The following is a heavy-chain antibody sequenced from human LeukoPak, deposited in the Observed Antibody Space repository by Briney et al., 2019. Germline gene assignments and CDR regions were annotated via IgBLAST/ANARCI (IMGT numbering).Heavy chain of an antibody. CDR3: EDGIRYFDWLGDAFDI. CDR1: GFTFSSYA. D-gene: IGHD3-9*01. V-gene: IGHV3-30*01. CDR2: ISYDGSNK. Sequence: GGSLRLSCAASGFTFSSYAMHWVRQAPGKWLEWVAVISYDGSNKYYADSVKGRFTISRDNSKNTLYLKMNSLRAEDTVFFQAEDGIRYFDWLGDAFDIWGQGTMVTVSS. J-gene: IGHJ3*02.